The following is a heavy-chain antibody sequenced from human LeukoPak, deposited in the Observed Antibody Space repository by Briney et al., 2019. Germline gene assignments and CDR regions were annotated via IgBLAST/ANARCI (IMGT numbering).Heavy chain of an antibody. CDR3: ATLSTITFGGLIVSC. V-gene: IGHV3-74*01. J-gene: IGHJ4*02. Sequence: PGGSLRVSCAASGFTFSSYWMHWVRQAPGKGLVWVSRINSDGSSTNYADSVKGRFTISRDNAKNTLYLQMNSLRAEDTAVYYCATLSTITFGGLIVSCWGQGTLVTVSS. CDR1: GFTFSSYW. CDR2: INSDGSST. D-gene: IGHD3-16*02.